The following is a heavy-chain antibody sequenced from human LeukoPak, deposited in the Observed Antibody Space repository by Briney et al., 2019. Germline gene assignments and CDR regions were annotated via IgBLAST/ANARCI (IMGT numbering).Heavy chain of an antibody. CDR2: ISGSGVTT. CDR3: ARGSSGSYSNFDY. J-gene: IGHJ4*02. D-gene: IGHD1-26*01. CDR1: GFTFSSNA. V-gene: IGHV3-23*01. Sequence: GGSLRLSCAASGFTFSSNAMSWVRQAPGKGLEWVSAISGSGVTTYYADSVKGRFTISRDNSKNTLYLQMNSLRAEDTAVYYCARGSSGSYSNFDYWGQGTLVTVSS.